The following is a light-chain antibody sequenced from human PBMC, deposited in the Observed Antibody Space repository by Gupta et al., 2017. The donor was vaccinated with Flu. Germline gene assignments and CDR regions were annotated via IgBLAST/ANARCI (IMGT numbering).Light chain of an antibody. CDR1: QDIGRF. CDR2: AAS. Sequence: DLQMTQSPSSVSASIGDRVTITCRASQDIGRFLAWYQRKPGEAPKVLIYAASSLQSGVPSRFSGSGAGTDFTLTIINLQPEDFTTYYCQQSNTFPITFGQGTRLEIK. J-gene: IGKJ5*01. V-gene: IGKV1-12*01. CDR3: QQSNTFPIT.